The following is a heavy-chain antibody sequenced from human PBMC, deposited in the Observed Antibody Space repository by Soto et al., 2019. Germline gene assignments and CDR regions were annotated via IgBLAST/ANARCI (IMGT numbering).Heavy chain of an antibody. V-gene: IGHV3-23*01. Sequence: VQLLESGGGLAQPGGSLRLSCAASGFMFSKSGMTWVRQAPGKGLESVAHIGGSGRNTYYTDSVKGRFTISRDNFKNTLFLQMNSLRDEETAIYYCAKDGLSDSPSAIDYWGRGTRVTVST. CDR1: GFMFSKSG. D-gene: IGHD6-13*01. CDR2: IGGSGRNT. J-gene: IGHJ4*02. CDR3: AKDGLSDSPSAIDY.